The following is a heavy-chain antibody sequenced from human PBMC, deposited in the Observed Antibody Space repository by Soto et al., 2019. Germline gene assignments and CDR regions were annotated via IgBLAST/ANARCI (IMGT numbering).Heavy chain of an antibody. V-gene: IGHV4-59*01. CDR3: ARVDTYYYYGMDV. D-gene: IGHD5-18*01. Sequence: QVQLQESGPGLVKPSETLSLTCTVSGGSISSYYWSWIRQPPGKGLEWIGYIYYSGSTNYNPSLKSRVTISVDTSKTQFSLKLSSVTAADTAVYYCARVDTYYYYGMDVWGQGTTVTVSS. J-gene: IGHJ6*02. CDR1: GGSISSYY. CDR2: IYYSGST.